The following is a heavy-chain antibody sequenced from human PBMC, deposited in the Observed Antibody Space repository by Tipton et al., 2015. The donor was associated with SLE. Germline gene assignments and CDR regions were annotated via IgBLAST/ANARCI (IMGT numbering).Heavy chain of an antibody. CDR2: IYYSGST. V-gene: IGHV4-31*03. D-gene: IGHD3-22*01. J-gene: IGHJ3*02. CDR3: ARGLGYYYDSSGLPDAFDI. CDR1: GGSISSGGYY. Sequence: LRLSCTVSGGSISSGGYYWSWIRQHPGKGLEWIGYIYYSGSTYYNPSLKSRVTISVDTSKNQFSLKLSSVTAADTAVYYCARGLGYYYDSSGLPDAFDIWGQGTMVTVSS.